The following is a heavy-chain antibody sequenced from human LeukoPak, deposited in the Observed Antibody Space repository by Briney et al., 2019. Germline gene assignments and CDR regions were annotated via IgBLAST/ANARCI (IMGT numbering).Heavy chain of an antibody. Sequence: PSETLSLTCAVYGGSFSGYYWSWIRQPPGEGLEWIGEINHSGSTNYNPSLKSRVTISVDTSKNQFSLKLSSVTAADTAVYYCARVMVRGVIITQYYFDYWGQGTLVTVSS. CDR1: GGSFSGYY. J-gene: IGHJ4*02. D-gene: IGHD3-10*01. V-gene: IGHV4-34*01. CDR3: ARVMVRGVIITQYYFDY. CDR2: INHSGST.